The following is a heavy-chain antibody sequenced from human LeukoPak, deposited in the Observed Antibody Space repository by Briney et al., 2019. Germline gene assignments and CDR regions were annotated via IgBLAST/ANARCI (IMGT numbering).Heavy chain of an antibody. Sequence: GGSLRLSCVGSGFTFRSHAMSWVRQAPEKGLEFVSGIYENGGTTYYADSVKGRFSISRDNSKNTLYLQMDSLRGEDTAVYYCAKGYSSGWYYFDYWGQGTLVTVSS. CDR2: IYENGGTT. D-gene: IGHD6-19*01. CDR3: AKGYSSGWYYFDY. J-gene: IGHJ4*02. CDR1: GFTFRSHA. V-gene: IGHV3-23*01.